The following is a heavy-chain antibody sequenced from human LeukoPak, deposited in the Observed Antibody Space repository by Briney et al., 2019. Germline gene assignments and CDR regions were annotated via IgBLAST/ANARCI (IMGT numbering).Heavy chain of an antibody. CDR1: DGSISSFC. V-gene: IGHV4-4*07. Sequence: SETLSLTCSVSDGSISSFCWSWIRQPAGKGLEWIGRIHTSGSTDYNPSLKSRVTMSVDTSKNQFSLKLSSVTAADTAVYYCAREIKWGAVALWGQGTLVTVSS. CDR2: IHTSGST. J-gene: IGHJ4*02. D-gene: IGHD6-19*01. CDR3: AREIKWGAVAL.